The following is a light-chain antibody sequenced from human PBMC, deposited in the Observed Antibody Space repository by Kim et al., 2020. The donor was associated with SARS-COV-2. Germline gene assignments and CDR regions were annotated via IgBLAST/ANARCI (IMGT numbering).Light chain of an antibody. V-gene: IGKV1-5*03. J-gene: IGKJ4*01. CDR3: QQYNDLPLT. CDR2: MSS. CDR1: QNITKC. Sequence: AAVGYRVTITCQAIQNITKCVMWYQQKPGKAPKLLIYMSSSLESGVPSRFSGSGFGTEFTLTISSLHPDDFATYYCQQYNDLPLTFGGGT.